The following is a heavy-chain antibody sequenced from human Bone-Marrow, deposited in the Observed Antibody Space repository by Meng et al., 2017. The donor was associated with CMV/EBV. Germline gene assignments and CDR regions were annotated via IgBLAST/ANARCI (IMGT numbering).Heavy chain of an antibody. CDR3: ARPITIFGVGVDAFDI. D-gene: IGHD3-3*01. V-gene: IGHV4-34*01. CDR2: INHSGST. J-gene: IGHJ3*02. Sequence: SETLSLTCAVYGGSFSGYYWSWIRQPPGKGLEWIGEINHSGSTNYNPSLKSRVTISVDTSKNQFSLKLSSVTAADTAVYYCARPITIFGVGVDAFDIWGQGTTVTVSS. CDR1: GGSFSGYY.